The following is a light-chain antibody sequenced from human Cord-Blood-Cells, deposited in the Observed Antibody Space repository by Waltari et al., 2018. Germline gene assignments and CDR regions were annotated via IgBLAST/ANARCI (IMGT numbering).Light chain of an antibody. CDR2: EGS. CDR1: SSDVGCYHL. Sequence: QSALTQPASVSGSPGQSITISCTGHSSDVGCYHLVTWYQQHPGKAPKLLIYEGSKRPSGVSNRFSGSKSGNTASLTISGLQAEDEADYYCCSYAGSSTFVFGTGTKVTVL. J-gene: IGLJ1*01. CDR3: CSYAGSSTFV. V-gene: IGLV2-23*03.